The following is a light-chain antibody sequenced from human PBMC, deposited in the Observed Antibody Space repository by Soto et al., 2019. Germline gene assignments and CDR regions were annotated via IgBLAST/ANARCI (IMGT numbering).Light chain of an antibody. CDR2: EVS. Sequence: ALTQPASVSGSPGQSITISCTGTSSDVGGYNYVSWYQQHPGKAPKLMIYEVSNRPSGVSNRFSGSKSGNTASLTISGLQAEDEADYYCSSYTSRGFGTGTKVTVL. CDR1: SSDVGGYNY. J-gene: IGLJ1*01. CDR3: SSYTSRG. V-gene: IGLV2-14*01.